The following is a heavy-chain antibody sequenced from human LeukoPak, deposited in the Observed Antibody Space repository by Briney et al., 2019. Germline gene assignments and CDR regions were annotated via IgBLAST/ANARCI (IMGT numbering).Heavy chain of an antibody. CDR1: GFTFSSYG. V-gene: IGHV3-30*03. CDR2: ISYDGSNK. J-gene: IGHJ6*02. CDR3: ARDMVRGGASVYGMDV. D-gene: IGHD3-10*01. Sequence: GGSLRLSCAASGFTFSSYGMHWVRQAPGKGLEWVAVISYDGSNKYYADSVKGRFTISRDNSKNTLYLQMNSLRAEDTAVYYCARDMVRGGASVYGMDVWGQGTTVTVSS.